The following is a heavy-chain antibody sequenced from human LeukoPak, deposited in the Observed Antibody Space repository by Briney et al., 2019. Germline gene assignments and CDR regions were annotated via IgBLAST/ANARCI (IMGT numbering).Heavy chain of an antibody. Sequence: ASVKVSCNASGYTFTSYYMHWVRQAPGQGLEWMGIINPSGGSTSYAQKFQGRVTMTRDTSTSTVYMELSSLRSEDTAVYYCAREGSSWYSDYWGQGTLVTVSS. D-gene: IGHD6-13*01. CDR3: AREGSSWYSDY. V-gene: IGHV1-46*01. J-gene: IGHJ4*02. CDR2: INPSGGST. CDR1: GYTFTSYY.